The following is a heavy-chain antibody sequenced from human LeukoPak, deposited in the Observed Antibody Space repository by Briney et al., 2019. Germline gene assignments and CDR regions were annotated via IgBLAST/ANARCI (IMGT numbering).Heavy chain of an antibody. CDR1: GFTFRSYG. V-gene: IGHV3-30*02. D-gene: IGHD2-15*01. CDR2: IRYGGSNK. CDR3: EVLDPGYCSGGSCYDY. J-gene: IGHJ4*02. Sequence: PAGSLRLSCAASGFTFRSYGMNWVLHAPGKGLVWVAFIRYGGSNKYNSDCMKGRTTISRDNSKNTLYLQMNSLRAEETAVYYCEVLDPGYCSGGSCYDYWGQGTLGTVSS.